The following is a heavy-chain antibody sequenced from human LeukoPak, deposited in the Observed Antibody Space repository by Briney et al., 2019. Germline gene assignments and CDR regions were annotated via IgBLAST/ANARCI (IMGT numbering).Heavy chain of an antibody. V-gene: IGHV1-69*04. J-gene: IGHJ3*02. CDR1: GGTFSSYA. CDR3: ACSVYNDAFDI. D-gene: IGHD3-10*02. CDR2: IIPILGIA. Sequence: SVKVSCKASGGTFSSYAISWVRQAPGQGLEWMGRIIPILGIANYAQKFQGRVTITADKSTSTAYMELSSLRSEDTAVYYCACSVYNDAFDIWGQGTMVTVSS.